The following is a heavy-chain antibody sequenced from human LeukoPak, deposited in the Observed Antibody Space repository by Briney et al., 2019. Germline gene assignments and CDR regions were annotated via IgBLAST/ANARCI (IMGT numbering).Heavy chain of an antibody. D-gene: IGHD2-15*01. CDR3: ARLRSRDYYYMDV. CDR2: IYYSGST. V-gene: IGHV4-59*08. J-gene: IGHJ6*03. CDR1: GGSISSYY. Sequence: PSETLSLTCTVSGGSISSYYWSWIRQPPGKGLEWIGYIYYSGSTNYNPSLKSRVTISVDTSKNQFSLKLSSVTAADTAVYYCARLRSRDYYYMDVWGKGTTVTVSS.